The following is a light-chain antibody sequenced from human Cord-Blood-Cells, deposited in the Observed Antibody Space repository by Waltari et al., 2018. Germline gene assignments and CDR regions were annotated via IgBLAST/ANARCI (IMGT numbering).Light chain of an antibody. CDR2: GKS. Sequence: QSVLTQPPSVSGAPGQRVTISCTGSSSNIGAGYDVHWYQQLPGTAPRLLIYGKSNVPSGVPDRFSGSKSGTSASLAITGLQAEDGADYYCQSYDSSLSGSVFGGGTKLTVL. CDR3: QSYDSSLSGSV. CDR1: SSNIGAGYD. V-gene: IGLV1-40*01. J-gene: IGLJ3*02.